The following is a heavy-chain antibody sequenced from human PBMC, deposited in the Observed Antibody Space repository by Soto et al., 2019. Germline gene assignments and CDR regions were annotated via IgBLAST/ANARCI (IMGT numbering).Heavy chain of an antibody. CDR1: GGTFSSYA. CDR3: ARAVDYGDFYYYYGMDV. Sequence: ASVKVSCKASGGTFSSYAISWVRQAPGQGLEWMGGIIPIFGTANYAQKFQGRVTITADESTSTAYMELSSLRSEDTAVYYCARAVDYGDFYYYYGMDVWGQGTTVTVSS. D-gene: IGHD4-17*01. CDR2: IIPIFGTA. J-gene: IGHJ6*02. V-gene: IGHV1-69*13.